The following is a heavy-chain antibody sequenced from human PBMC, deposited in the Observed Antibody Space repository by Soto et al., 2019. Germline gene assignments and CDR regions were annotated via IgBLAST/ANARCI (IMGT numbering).Heavy chain of an antibody. CDR1: GGSISSSSYY. CDR3: ARVRTEYAGLDY. D-gene: IGHD2-2*01. J-gene: IGHJ4*02. CDR2: IYYSGST. Sequence: SETLSLTCTVSGGSISSSSYYWGWIRQPPGKGLEWIGSIYYSGSTYYNPSLKSRVTISVDTSKNQFSLKLSSVTAADTAVYVCARVRTEYAGLDYWGQGTLVTVSS. V-gene: IGHV4-39*01.